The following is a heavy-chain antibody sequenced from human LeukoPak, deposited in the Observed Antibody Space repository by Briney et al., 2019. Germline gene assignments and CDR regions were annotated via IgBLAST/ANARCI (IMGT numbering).Heavy chain of an antibody. CDR1: GYSISSGYY. D-gene: IGHD3-3*01. J-gene: IGHJ5*02. Sequence: SETLSLTCTVSGYSISSGYYWGWIRQPPGKGLEWIGSIYHSGSTYYNPSLKSRVTISVDTSKNQFSPKLSSVTAADTAVYYCARGSGGTIFGVVIGVWFDPWGQGTLVTVSS. CDR2: IYHSGST. CDR3: ARGSGGTIFGVVIGVWFDP. V-gene: IGHV4-38-2*02.